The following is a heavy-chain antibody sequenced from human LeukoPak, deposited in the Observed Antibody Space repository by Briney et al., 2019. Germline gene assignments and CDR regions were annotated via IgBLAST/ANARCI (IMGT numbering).Heavy chain of an antibody. CDR3: AKAVGYYGSGTDY. D-gene: IGHD3-10*01. CDR2: ISGSGGST. J-gene: IGHJ4*02. V-gene: IGHV3-23*01. Sequence: PGGSLRLSCAASGFTFSSYVMSWVRQAPGKGLEWVSAISGSGGSTYYADSVKGRFTISRDNSKNTLYLQMNSLRAEDTAVYYCAKAVGYYGSGTDYWDQGTLVTVSS. CDR1: GFTFSSYV.